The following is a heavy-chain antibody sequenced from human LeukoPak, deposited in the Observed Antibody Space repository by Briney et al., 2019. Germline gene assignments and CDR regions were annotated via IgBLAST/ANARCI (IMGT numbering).Heavy chain of an antibody. CDR3: ARDRDYYGMDV. V-gene: IGHV3-33*01. CDR2: IWYDGSNK. CDR1: GFTFSSYG. J-gene: IGHJ6*02. Sequence: GGSLRRSCAPSGFTFSSYGMHWVRQAPGKGLKWVAVIWYDGSNKYYADSVKGRFTISRDNSKNTLYLQMNSLRAEDTAVYYCARDRDYYGMDVWGQGTTVTVSS.